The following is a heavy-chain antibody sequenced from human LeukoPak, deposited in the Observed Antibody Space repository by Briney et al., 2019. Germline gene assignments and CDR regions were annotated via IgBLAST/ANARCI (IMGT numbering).Heavy chain of an antibody. V-gene: IGHV3-23*01. CDR2: ISGSGGST. CDR3: AKGGAYGSGSYNFVH. J-gene: IGHJ4*02. CDR1: GFTFSSYA. Sequence: PGGSLRLSCAASGFTFSSYAMSWVRQAPGKGLEWVSAISGSGGSTYYADSVKGRFTISRDNSKNTLYLQMNSLRAEDTAVYYCAKGGAYGSGSYNFVHRGQGTLVTVSS. D-gene: IGHD3-10*01.